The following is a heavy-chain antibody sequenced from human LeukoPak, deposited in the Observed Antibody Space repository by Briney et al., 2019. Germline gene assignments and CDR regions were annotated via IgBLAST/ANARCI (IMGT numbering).Heavy chain of an antibody. D-gene: IGHD2-2*01. CDR3: AKGNRCSSTSCYVSNWFDP. Sequence: TGGSLRLSCAASGFTFSSYAMSWVRQAPGKGLEWVSAISGSGGSTYYADSVKGRFTISRDNSKNTLYLQMNSLRAEDTAVYYCAKGNRCSSTSCYVSNWFDPWGQGTLVTVSS. CDR2: ISGSGGST. V-gene: IGHV3-23*01. CDR1: GFTFSSYA. J-gene: IGHJ5*02.